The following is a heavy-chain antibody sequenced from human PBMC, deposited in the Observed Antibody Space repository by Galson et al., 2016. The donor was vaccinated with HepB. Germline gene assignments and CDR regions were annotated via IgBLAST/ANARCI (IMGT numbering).Heavy chain of an antibody. CDR2: IKPDGSYT. J-gene: IGHJ4*02. Sequence: HCVRQAPGKGLVCVSRIKPDGSYTNYADFVQGRFTISRDNARNNMYLQMNSLRAEETAVDSCVRALNWSLDSWGQGTLVTVSS. CDR3: VRALNWSLDS. V-gene: IGHV3-74*01. D-gene: IGHD1-1*01.